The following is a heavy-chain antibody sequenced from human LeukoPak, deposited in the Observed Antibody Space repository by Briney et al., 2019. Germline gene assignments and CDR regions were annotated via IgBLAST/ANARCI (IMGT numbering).Heavy chain of an antibody. CDR1: GFTFSSYG. D-gene: IGHD1-26*01. J-gene: IGHJ6*02. V-gene: IGHV3-33*01. Sequence: PGRSLRLSCAASGFTFSSYGMHWVRQAPGKGLEWVAVIWYDGSNKYYADSVKGRFTISRDNSKNTLYLQMNSLRAEDTAVYYCARSKRELLDYYYGMDVWGQGTTVTVSS. CDR2: IWYDGSNK. CDR3: ARSKRELLDYYYGMDV.